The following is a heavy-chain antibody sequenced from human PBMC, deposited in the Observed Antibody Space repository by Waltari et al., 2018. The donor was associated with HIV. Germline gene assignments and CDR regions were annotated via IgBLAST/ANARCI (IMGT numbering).Heavy chain of an antibody. CDR2: INTGGSSK. J-gene: IGHJ4*02. CDR1: GFTFSDYY. D-gene: IGHD5-12*01. Sequence: QVQLVESGGDLVKPGGSLRLSCAASGFTFSDYYMSWVRQAPGKGLEWVSYINTGGSSKYYTDSVKGRFTISRDNAKNSLYLQMDNLRGEDTAVYYCARPRYSGYDYPTYFDYWGQGNLVTVSS. CDR3: ARPRYSGYDYPTYFDY. V-gene: IGHV3-11*01.